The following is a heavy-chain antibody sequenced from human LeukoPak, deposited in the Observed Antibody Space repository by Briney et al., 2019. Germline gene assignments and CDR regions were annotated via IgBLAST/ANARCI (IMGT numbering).Heavy chain of an antibody. CDR2: IYHSGST. J-gene: IGHJ6*02. CDR1: GGSISSGGYS. CDR3: ARDYYDSSGYSGGMDV. V-gene: IGHV4-30-2*01. D-gene: IGHD3-22*01. Sequence: TLSLTCAVSGGSISSGGYSWSWIRQPPGKGLEWIGYIYHSGSTYYNPSLKSRVTISVDRSKNQFSLKLSSVTAADTAVYYCARDYYDSSGYSGGMDVWGQGTTVTVSS.